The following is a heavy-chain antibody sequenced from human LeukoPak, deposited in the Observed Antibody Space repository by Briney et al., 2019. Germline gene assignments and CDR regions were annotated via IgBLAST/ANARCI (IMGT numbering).Heavy chain of an antibody. Sequence: SGPALAKPTQTLTLTCTFSGFSLSTSGMCVSWIRQPPGKALEWLARIDWDDDKYYSTSLKTRLTISKDTSKNQVVLTMTNMDPVDTATYYCAREKWLRAPFDYWGQGTLVTVSS. CDR3: AREKWLRAPFDY. V-gene: IGHV2-70*11. CDR2: IDWDDDK. CDR1: GFSLSTSGMC. D-gene: IGHD5-12*01. J-gene: IGHJ4*02.